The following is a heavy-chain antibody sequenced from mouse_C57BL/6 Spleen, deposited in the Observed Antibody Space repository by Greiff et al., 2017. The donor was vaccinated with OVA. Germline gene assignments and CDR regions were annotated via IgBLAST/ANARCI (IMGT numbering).Heavy chain of an antibody. Sequence: VMLVESGPELVKPGASVKISCKASGYAFSSSWMNWVKQRPGKGLEWIGRIYPGDGDTNYNGKFKGKATLTADKSSSTAYMQLSSLTSEDSAVYFCARSGAQAAYYYAMDYWGQGTSVTVSS. V-gene: IGHV1-82*01. CDR2: IYPGDGDT. D-gene: IGHD3-2*02. CDR1: GYAFSSSW. J-gene: IGHJ4*01. CDR3: ARSGAQAAYYYAMDY.